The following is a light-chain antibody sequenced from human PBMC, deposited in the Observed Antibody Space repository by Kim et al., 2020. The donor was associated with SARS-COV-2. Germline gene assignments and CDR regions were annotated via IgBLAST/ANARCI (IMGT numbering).Light chain of an antibody. CDR3: GTWDSSLSTVV. CDR2: DNN. Sequence: KVTISCSGSISNIENNYVSWYQQLPGTAPKLLIYDNNKRPSGIPDRFSGSKSGTSATLGITGLQTGDEADYYCGTWDSSLSTVVFGGGTQLTVL. J-gene: IGLJ2*01. V-gene: IGLV1-51*01. CDR1: ISNIENNY.